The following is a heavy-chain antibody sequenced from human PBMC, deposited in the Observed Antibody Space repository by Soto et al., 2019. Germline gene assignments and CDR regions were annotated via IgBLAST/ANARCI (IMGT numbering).Heavy chain of an antibody. D-gene: IGHD1-26*01. J-gene: IGHJ4*02. CDR1: GYTFSCYD. CDR3: ASGIDAGVDY. Sequence: ASVKVSCKASGYTFSCYDINWVRQAPGQGLEWMGWMSPNSDYSEYAQNFQARITMTRDTSTSTAYMELSSLASEDTAMYYCASGIDAGVDYWGQGTLVTVSS. CDR2: MSPNSDYS. V-gene: IGHV1-8*01.